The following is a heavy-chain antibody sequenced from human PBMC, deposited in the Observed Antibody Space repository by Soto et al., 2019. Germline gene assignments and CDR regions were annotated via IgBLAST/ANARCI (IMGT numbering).Heavy chain of an antibody. CDR1: GGTFSSYA. J-gene: IGHJ5*02. CDR3: ARSKDIVAVVAAIGWFDP. D-gene: IGHD2-15*01. V-gene: IGHV1-69*06. CDR2: IIPIFGTA. Sequence: QVQLVQSGAEVKKPGSSVKVSCKASGGTFSSYAISWVRQAPGQGLEWMGGIIPIFGTANYAQKFQGRVTITAVKSTRTAYMELSSLRSEDTAVYYCARSKDIVAVVAAIGWFDPWGQGTLVTVSS.